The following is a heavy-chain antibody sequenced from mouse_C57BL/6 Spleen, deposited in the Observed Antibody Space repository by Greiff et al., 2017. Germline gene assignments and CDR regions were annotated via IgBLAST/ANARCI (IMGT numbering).Heavy chain of an antibody. V-gene: IGHV1-64*01. CDR2: IHPNSGST. D-gene: IGHD2-3*01. J-gene: IGHJ4*01. CDR3: ASERWFPKAMDY. CDR1: GYTFTSYW. Sequence: QVQLQQPGAELVKPGASVKLSCKASGYTFTSYWMHWVKQRPGQGLEWIGMIHPNSGSTNYNEKFKSKATLTVAKSSSTAYMQLSSLTSEDSAVYYCASERWFPKAMDYWGQGTSVTVSS.